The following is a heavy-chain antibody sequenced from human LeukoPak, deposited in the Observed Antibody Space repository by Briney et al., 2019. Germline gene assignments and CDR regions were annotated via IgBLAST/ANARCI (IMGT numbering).Heavy chain of an antibody. Sequence: SETLSLTCTVSGGSISSYYWSWIRQPPGKGLEWIGYIYTSGSTNYNPSLKSRVTISVDTSKNQFSLKLSSVTAADTAVYYCAGEYYDFWSGYYTPPGYWGQGTLVTVSS. CDR1: GGSISSYY. CDR2: IYTSGST. J-gene: IGHJ4*02. V-gene: IGHV4-4*09. D-gene: IGHD3-3*01. CDR3: AGEYYDFWSGYYTPPGY.